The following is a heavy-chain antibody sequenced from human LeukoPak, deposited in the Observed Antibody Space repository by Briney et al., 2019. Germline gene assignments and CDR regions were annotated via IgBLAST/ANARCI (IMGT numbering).Heavy chain of an antibody. D-gene: IGHD3-9*01. CDR3: ARADYDILTGYCTHY. V-gene: IGHV4-34*01. J-gene: IGHJ4*02. CDR2: INHSGST. Sequence: SETLSLTCAVYGGSLSGYYWSWIRQPPGKGLEWIGEINHSGSTNYNPSLKSRVTISVDTSKNQFSLKLSSVTAADTAVYYCARADYDILTGYCTHYWGQGTLVTVSS. CDR1: GGSLSGYY.